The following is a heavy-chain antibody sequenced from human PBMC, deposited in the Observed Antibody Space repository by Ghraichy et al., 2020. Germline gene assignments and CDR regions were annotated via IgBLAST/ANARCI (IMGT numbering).Heavy chain of an antibody. CDR3: ARTGGYCSGGSCSLPGDYYFYGMDV. J-gene: IGHJ6*02. Sequence: SETLSLTCAVYGGSFSGYYWSWIRQPPGKGLEWIGEINHSGSTNYNPSLKSRVTISVDTSKNQFSLKLSSVTAADTAVYYCARTGGYCSGGSCSLPGDYYFYGMDVWGQGTTVTVSS. V-gene: IGHV4-34*01. CDR1: GGSFSGYY. CDR2: INHSGST. D-gene: IGHD2-15*01.